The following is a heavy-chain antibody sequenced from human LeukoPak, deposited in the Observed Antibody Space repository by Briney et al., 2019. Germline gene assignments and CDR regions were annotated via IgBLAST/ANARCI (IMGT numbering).Heavy chain of an antibody. CDR3: AALGDSIY. J-gene: IGHJ4*02. Sequence: GGSLRLSCAASGFAFSSYDMHCGRQVSGKGLEWVSAIGHAVDTYYADSVKGRFTISREDAKNYFFLQMNSLRAGDTAVYFCAALGDSIYWGQGTLVTVSS. CDR2: IGHAVDT. V-gene: IGHV3-13*01. CDR1: GFAFSSYD. D-gene: IGHD1-26*01.